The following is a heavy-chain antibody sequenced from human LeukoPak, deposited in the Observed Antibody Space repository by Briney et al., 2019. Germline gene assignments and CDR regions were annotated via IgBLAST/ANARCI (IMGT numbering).Heavy chain of an antibody. CDR3: AKDRNSLWFFDL. CDR2: TTWDGETT. J-gene: IGHJ2*01. V-gene: IGHV3-43*01. CDR1: GFMFDNFA. Sequence: GGSLRLSCEASGFMFDNFAMHWVRQAPGKGLEWVALTTWDGETTYYADSVKGRFIISRDNRKNSLFLQMNRLTTEDTAFYFCAKDRNSLWFFDLWGRGTLVTGSS. D-gene: IGHD4-23*01.